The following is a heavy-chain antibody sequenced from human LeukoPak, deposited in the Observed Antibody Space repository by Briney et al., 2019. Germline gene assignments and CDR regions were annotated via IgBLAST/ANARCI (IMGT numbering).Heavy chain of an antibody. CDR2: ISYSGTS. D-gene: IGHD3-22*01. CDR3: ARLIHSYYYDSSGYYPYYYMDV. J-gene: IGHJ6*03. V-gene: IGHV4-39*01. CDR1: GGSISSSDYY. Sequence: SETLSLTCTVSGGSISSSDYYWGLIRQPPGKGLEWIRRISYSGTSYYNPSLKRRITISVDTSNNQFSLKMTSVTAADTAVYFCARLIHSYYYDSSGYYPYYYMDVWGKGTTVTVSS.